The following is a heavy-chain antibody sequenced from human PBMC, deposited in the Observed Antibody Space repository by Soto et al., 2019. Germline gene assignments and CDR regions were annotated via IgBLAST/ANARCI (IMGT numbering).Heavy chain of an antibody. V-gene: IGHV1-2*02. CDR1: GYTFTAYY. CDR3: ARQGSGSEYPQYFYYGMDV. J-gene: IGHJ6*02. Sequence: VELVQSGAEVEKPGAAVRISCKTSGYTFTAYYIHWVRQAPGQGLEWMGWINPNSGVANYAQNFQGRVTMTRDTSISTVYMELTKMRSEETTIYYCARQGSGSEYPQYFYYGMDVWGQGTTAAASS. D-gene: IGHD5-12*01. CDR2: INPNSGVA.